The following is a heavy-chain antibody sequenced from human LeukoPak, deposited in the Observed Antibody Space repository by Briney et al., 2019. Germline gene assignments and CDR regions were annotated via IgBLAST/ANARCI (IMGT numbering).Heavy chain of an antibody. CDR1: GFTFSSYW. Sequence: GGSLRLSCAASGFTFSSYWMHWVRQAPGKGLVWVSRISTDGSCTTYADSVKGRFTISRDNAKNTLYLQMNSLRAEDTAVYYCARADSPDSSGYRRYFFDYWGQGTLVTVSS. CDR3: ARADSPDSSGYRRYFFDY. J-gene: IGHJ4*02. CDR2: ISTDGSCT. D-gene: IGHD3-22*01. V-gene: IGHV3-74*01.